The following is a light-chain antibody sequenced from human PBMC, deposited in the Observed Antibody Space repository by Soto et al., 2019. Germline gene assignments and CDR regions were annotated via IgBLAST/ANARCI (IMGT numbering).Light chain of an antibody. CDR1: QSISSY. Sequence: DIQMTQSPSSLSASVGDRVTITCRASQSISSYLNWYQQKPGKAPKFLISHASRLQNGVPSRFSGSESGTDFTLTINGLQPEDFATYYCLQAASFPRTFGQGTKVDIK. J-gene: IGKJ1*01. V-gene: IGKV1-39*01. CDR2: HAS. CDR3: LQAASFPRT.